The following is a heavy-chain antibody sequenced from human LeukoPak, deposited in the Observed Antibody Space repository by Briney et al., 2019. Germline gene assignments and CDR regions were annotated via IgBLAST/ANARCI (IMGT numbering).Heavy chain of an antibody. CDR2: ISRTGNSI. J-gene: IGHJ4*02. CDR3: ARGPYSSNWYVDY. CDR1: GFTLTSYE. V-gene: IGHV3-48*03. Sequence: GGSLRLSCAASGFTLTSYEMNWVRLAPGKGLEWISYISRTGNSIYYADSVKGRFTVSRGSAKNSLYLQMNGLRAEDTAVYYCARGPYSSNWYVDYWGQGTLVTVAS. D-gene: IGHD6-13*01.